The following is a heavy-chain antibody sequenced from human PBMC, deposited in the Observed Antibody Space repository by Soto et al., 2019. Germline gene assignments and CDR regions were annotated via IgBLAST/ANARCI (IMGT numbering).Heavy chain of an antibody. Sequence: QVQLVQSGAEVKKPGSSVKVSCKASGGTFSSYAISWVRQAPGQGLEWMGGIIPIFGTANYAQKFQGRVTXTXXXCXXTAYLELSSLRSEDTAVYYCARHVPVAGYYYGMDVWGQGTTVTVSS. D-gene: IGHD2-2*01. CDR2: IIPIFGTA. V-gene: IGHV1-69*05. CDR1: GGTFSSYA. J-gene: IGHJ6*02. CDR3: ARHVPVAGYYYGMDV.